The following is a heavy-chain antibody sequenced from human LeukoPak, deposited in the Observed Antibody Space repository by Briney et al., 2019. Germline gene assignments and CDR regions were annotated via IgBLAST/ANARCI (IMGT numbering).Heavy chain of an antibody. Sequence: SETLSLTCTVSGGSISSGNYYWSWIRQHPGKGLEWIGYIYYSGNTYYNPSLKSRVTISVDTSKNQFSLKLSSVTAADTAVYYCASETYGAFDIWGQGTMVTVSS. CDR2: IYYSGNT. D-gene: IGHD2-21*01. CDR3: ASETYGAFDI. J-gene: IGHJ3*02. CDR1: GGSISSGNYY. V-gene: IGHV4-31*03.